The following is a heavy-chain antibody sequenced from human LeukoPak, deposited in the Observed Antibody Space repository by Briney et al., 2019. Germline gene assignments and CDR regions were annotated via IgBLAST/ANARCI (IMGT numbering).Heavy chain of an antibody. CDR2: IYSDDSDS. D-gene: IGHD3-10*01. V-gene: IGHV5-51*01. J-gene: IGHJ5*02. CDR1: GYSFTTYW. Sequence: GESLKISCETSGYSFTTYWIGWVRQMPGTGLEWVGAIYSDDSDSRYSPSFQGQVAISADRSIRTAYLQWNSLKTSDTAMYYCVRQRGSSGTINHFDPWGQGTLVTVSS. CDR3: VRQRGSSGTINHFDP.